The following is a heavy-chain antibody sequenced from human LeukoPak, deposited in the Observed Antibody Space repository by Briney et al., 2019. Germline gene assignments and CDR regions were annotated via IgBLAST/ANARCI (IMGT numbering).Heavy chain of an antibody. V-gene: IGHV3-23*01. CDR2: ISGSGGST. CDR1: GFTVSSNY. J-gene: IGHJ6*03. Sequence: GGSLRLSCAASGFTVSSNYVSWVRQAPGKGLEWVSAISGSGGSTYYADSVKGRFTISRDNSKNTLYLQMNSLRAEDTAVYYCAKGGPPDYYGSGSYYIGGDYYYYYMDVWGKGTTVTISS. CDR3: AKGGPPDYYGSGSYYIGGDYYYYYMDV. D-gene: IGHD3-10*01.